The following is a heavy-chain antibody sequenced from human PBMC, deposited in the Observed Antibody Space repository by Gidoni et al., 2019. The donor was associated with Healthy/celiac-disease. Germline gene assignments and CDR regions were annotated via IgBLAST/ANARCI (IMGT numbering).Heavy chain of an antibody. CDR3: ARGPIVLMVYAHRREYFDY. CDR2: INHSGST. J-gene: IGHJ4*02. Sequence: QVQLQQWGAGLLKPSETLSLTCAVYGGSFSGYYWSWIRPPPGKGLEWLGEINHSGSTNYNPSLKSRVTISVDTSKNQFSLKLSSVTAADTAVYYCARGPIVLMVYAHRREYFDYWSQGTLVTVSS. D-gene: IGHD2-8*01. CDR1: GGSFSGYY. V-gene: IGHV4-34*01.